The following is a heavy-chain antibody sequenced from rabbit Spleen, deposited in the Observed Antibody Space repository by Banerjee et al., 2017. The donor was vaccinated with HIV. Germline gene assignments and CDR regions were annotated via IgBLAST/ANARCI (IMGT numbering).Heavy chain of an antibody. V-gene: IGHV1S7*01. CDR2: IDPIFGRT. D-gene: IGHD6-1*01. CDR3: AREKSGIVGYDL. Sequence: QLEESAGGLVQPGGSLKLSCKASGFTLSSYYMNWVRQAPGKGLEWIGYIDPIFGRTYYASWVNGRFTISSHNAQNTLYLQLSSLTVADTATYFCAREKSGIVGYDLWGPGTLVTVS. CDR1: GFTLSSYY. J-gene: IGHJ4*01.